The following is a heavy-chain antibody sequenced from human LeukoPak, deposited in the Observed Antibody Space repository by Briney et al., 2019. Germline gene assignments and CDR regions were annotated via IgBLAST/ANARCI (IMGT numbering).Heavy chain of an antibody. V-gene: IGHV1-18*01. CDR3: ARLPIAVAGLYYFDY. CDR1: GYTFTSYG. CDR2: ISAYNGNT. D-gene: IGHD6-19*01. Sequence: ASVKVSCKASGYTFTSYGISGVRQAPGQGLEWMGWISAYNGNTNYAQKLQGRVTMTTDTSTSTAYMELRSLRSDDTAVYYCARLPIAVAGLYYFDYWGQGTLVTVSS. J-gene: IGHJ4*02.